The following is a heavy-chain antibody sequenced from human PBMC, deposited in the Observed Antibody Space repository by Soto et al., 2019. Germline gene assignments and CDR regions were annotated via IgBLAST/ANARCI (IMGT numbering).Heavy chain of an antibody. CDR1: GFTFTSSA. J-gene: IGHJ6*02. V-gene: IGHV1-58*02. CDR2: IVVGSGNT. CDR3: ARAGWGCTNGVCYDEYYYYYYGMDV. D-gene: IGHD2-8*01. Sequence: SVKVSCKASGFTFTSSAMQWVRQARGQRLEWIGWIVVGSGNTNYAQKFQERVTITRDMSTSTAYMELSSLRSEDTAVYYCARAGWGCTNGVCYDEYYYYYYGMDVWGQGTTVTVSS.